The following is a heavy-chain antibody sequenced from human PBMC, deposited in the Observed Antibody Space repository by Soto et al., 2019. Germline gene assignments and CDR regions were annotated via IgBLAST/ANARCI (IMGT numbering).Heavy chain of an antibody. CDR1: GFTLSGHW. CDR2: ISSDGGDT. J-gene: IGHJ3*02. Sequence: EMQLVESGGGLVQPGGSLRLSCVASGFTLSGHWMHWVRQVPGKALGWVSRISSDGGDTSYADSVRGRFIVSRDNARNTVYMAMNGLRAEDTAVYYCDSLSGAVAYFAFDIWGQGTTVTVSP. CDR3: DSLSGAVAYFAFDI. V-gene: IGHV3-74*01. D-gene: IGHD3-10*02.